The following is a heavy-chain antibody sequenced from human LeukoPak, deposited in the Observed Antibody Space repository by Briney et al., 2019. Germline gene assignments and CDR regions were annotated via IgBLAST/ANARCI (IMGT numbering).Heavy chain of an antibody. CDR3: AKGGASVTRYVDY. CDR2: MANSGENT. J-gene: IGHJ4*02. Sequence: PGRSLRLSCAASGFTFSGYSMQWVRQTPGKGLEWVGSMANSGENTFYGEAVKGRFTISKDNSQNKLYLQMNSMRAADTAVYYCAKGGASVTRYVDYWGQGTLVTVSS. CDR1: GFTFSGYS. V-gene: IGHV3-30*18. D-gene: IGHD4-17*01.